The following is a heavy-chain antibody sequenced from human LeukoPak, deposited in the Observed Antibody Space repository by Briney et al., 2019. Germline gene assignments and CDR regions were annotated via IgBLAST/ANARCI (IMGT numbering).Heavy chain of an antibody. J-gene: IGHJ3*02. V-gene: IGHV1-24*01. CDR3: ATGLPDKYFDWDDAFDI. Sequence: ASVKVSCKVSGYTLTELSMHWVRQAPGKGLEWMGGFDPEDGETIYAQKFQGRVTMTEDTSTDTAYMELSSLRSEDTAVYYCATGLPDKYFDWDDAFDIWGQGTMVTVSS. D-gene: IGHD3-9*01. CDR1: GYTLTELS. CDR2: FDPEDGET.